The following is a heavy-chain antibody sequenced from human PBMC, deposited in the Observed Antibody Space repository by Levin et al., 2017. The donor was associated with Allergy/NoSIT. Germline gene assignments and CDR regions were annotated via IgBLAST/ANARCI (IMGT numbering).Heavy chain of an antibody. D-gene: IGHD6-13*01. CDR3: ARASSGSNWYTDIWFDP. Sequence: SETLSLTCTVSGGSVSSGSYYWSWIRQPPGKGLEWIGYIYYSGSTNYNPSLRSRVTISLDTSKKQFSLKLRSVTAADTAVYYCARASSGSNWYTDIWFDPWGQGTLVTVSS. V-gene: IGHV4-61*01. CDR1: GGSVSSGSYY. CDR2: IYYSGST. J-gene: IGHJ5*02.